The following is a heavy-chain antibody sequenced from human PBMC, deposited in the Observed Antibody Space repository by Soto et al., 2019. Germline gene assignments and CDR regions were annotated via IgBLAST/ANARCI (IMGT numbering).Heavy chain of an antibody. D-gene: IGHD5-18*01. CDR1: GYTFTSYG. Sequence: QVQLVQPGAEVKKPGASVKVSCKASGYTFTSYGISWVRQAPGQGLEWMGWISAYNGNTNYAQKLQGRVTMTTDTSTSTAYMELRSLRSDDTAVYYCARAAMVTEPNRREGNYYYYGMDVWGQGTTVTVSS. V-gene: IGHV1-18*01. CDR3: ARAAMVTEPNRREGNYYYYGMDV. CDR2: ISAYNGNT. J-gene: IGHJ6*02.